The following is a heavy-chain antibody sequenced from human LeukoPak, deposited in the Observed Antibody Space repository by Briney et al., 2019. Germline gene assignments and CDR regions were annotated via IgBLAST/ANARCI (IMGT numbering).Heavy chain of an antibody. V-gene: IGHV3-48*04. CDR1: GFTFSSYS. J-gene: IGHJ4*02. Sequence: GGSLRLSCAASGFTFSSYSMNWVRQAPGKGLEWVSYISSSSSTIYYADSVKGRFTISRDNAKNSLYLQMNSLRAEDTAVYYCATLAAAGNGGFDYWGQGTLVTVSS. CDR3: ATLAAAGNGGFDY. CDR2: ISSSSSTI. D-gene: IGHD6-13*01.